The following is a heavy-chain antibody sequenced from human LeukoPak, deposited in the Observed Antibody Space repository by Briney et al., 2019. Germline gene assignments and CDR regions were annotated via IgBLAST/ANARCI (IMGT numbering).Heavy chain of an antibody. Sequence: SETLSLTCAVSGGSISNDHWWNWVRQPPGKGLEWIGEIYHSGSTNYNPSLKSRVTISVDKSKNQFSLKLNSVTAADTAMYYCVRNPGYWGQGTLSPSPQ. J-gene: IGHJ4*02. CDR1: GGSISNDHW. CDR2: IYHSGST. V-gene: IGHV4-4*02. CDR3: VRNPGY. D-gene: IGHD1-14*01.